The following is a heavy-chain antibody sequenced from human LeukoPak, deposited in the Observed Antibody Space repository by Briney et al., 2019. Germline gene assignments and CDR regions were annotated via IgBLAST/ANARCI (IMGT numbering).Heavy chain of an antibody. CDR3: AATMVRGVHTHFDY. CDR1: GASIANYY. V-gene: IGHV4-59*08. D-gene: IGHD3-10*01. CDR2: VSYSGST. Sequence: SQTLSLTCTVAGASIANYYCGWIRQPPGKGLEWIGYVSYSGSTNYNPSLKSRVTISVDTSKNQFSLKLSSVTAADTAVYYCAATMVRGVHTHFDYWGQGTLVTVSS. J-gene: IGHJ4*02.